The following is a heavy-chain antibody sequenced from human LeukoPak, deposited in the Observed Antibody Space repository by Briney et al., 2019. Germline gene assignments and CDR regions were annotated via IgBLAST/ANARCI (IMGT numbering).Heavy chain of an antibody. J-gene: IGHJ3*02. CDR2: IIPILGIA. CDR3: ARGRCSSTSCFPPVDAFDI. D-gene: IGHD2-2*01. CDR1: GGTFSSYA. V-gene: IGHV1-69*04. Sequence: SVKVSCKASGGTFSSYAISWVRQAPGQGLEWMGRIIPILGIANYAQKFQGRVTITADKSTSTAYMELSSLRSEDTAVYYCARGRCSSTSCFPPVDAFDIWGQVTMVTVSS.